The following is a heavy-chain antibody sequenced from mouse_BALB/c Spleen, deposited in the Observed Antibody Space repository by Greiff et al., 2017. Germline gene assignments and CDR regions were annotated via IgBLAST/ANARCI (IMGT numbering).Heavy chain of an antibody. J-gene: IGHJ3*01. Sequence: DVQLVESGGGLVQPGGSMKLSCVASGFTFSNYWMNWVRQSPEKGLEWVAEIRLKSNNYATHYAESVKGRFTISRDDSKSSVYLQMNNLRAEDTGIYYCTITTATFAYWGQGTLVTVSA. CDR3: TITTATFAY. D-gene: IGHD1-2*01. V-gene: IGHV6-6*02. CDR2: IRLKSNNYAT. CDR1: GFTFSNYW.